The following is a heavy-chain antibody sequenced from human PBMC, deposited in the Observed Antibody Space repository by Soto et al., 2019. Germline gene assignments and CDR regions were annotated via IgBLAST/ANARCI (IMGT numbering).Heavy chain of an antibody. CDR1: GGTFSSYA. J-gene: IGHJ5*02. D-gene: IGHD5-18*01. CDR3: AREGTDTAMPYNWFDP. Sequence: QVQLVQSGAEVKKPGSSVKVSCKASGGTFSSYAISWVRQAPGQGLEWMGGIFPIFGTANYAQKFQGRVTITADESTSTAYMELSSLRSEETAVYYCAREGTDTAMPYNWFDPWGQGTLVTVSS. CDR2: IFPIFGTA. V-gene: IGHV1-69*01.